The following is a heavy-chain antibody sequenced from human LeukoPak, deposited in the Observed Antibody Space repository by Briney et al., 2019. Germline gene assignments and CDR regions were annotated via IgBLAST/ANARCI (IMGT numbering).Heavy chain of an antibody. CDR1: GYTFTGYY. V-gene: IGHV1-2*02. Sequence: ASVKVSCTASGYTFTGYYMHWVRQAPGQGLEWMGWINPNSGGTNYAQKFQGRVTMTRDTSISTAYMELSRLRSDDTAVYYCARDHKYSSSHDHDYWGQGTLVTVSS. D-gene: IGHD6-6*01. CDR3: ARDHKYSSSHDHDY. CDR2: INPNSGGT. J-gene: IGHJ4*02.